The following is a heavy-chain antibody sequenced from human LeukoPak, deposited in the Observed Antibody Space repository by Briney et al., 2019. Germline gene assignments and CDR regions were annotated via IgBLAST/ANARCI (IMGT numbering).Heavy chain of an antibody. CDR3: ARGREYPAPYYFDY. J-gene: IGHJ4*02. Sequence: SETLSLTCTVSGGSISSSSYYWGWIRQPPGKGLEWIGSIYYSGSTYYNPSLKSRVTISVDTSKNQFSLKLSSVTAADTAVYYCARGREYPAPYYFDYWGQGTLVTVSS. V-gene: IGHV4-39*01. CDR1: GGSISSSSYY. D-gene: IGHD6-6*01. CDR2: IYYSGST.